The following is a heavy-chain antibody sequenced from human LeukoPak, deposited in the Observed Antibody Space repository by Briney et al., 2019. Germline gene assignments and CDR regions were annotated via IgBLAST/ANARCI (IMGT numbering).Heavy chain of an antibody. D-gene: IGHD5-18*01. CDR2: IYYSGST. J-gene: IGHJ4*02. Sequence: SSETLSLXCTVSAGSNSSYYWSWIRQPPGKGRESIGYIYYSGSTNYNPSLKSRVTISVDTSKNQFSLKLSSVTAADTAVYYCARFLVFGTAMAYWGQGTLVTVSS. CDR3: ARFLVFGTAMAY. CDR1: AGSNSSYY. V-gene: IGHV4-59*08.